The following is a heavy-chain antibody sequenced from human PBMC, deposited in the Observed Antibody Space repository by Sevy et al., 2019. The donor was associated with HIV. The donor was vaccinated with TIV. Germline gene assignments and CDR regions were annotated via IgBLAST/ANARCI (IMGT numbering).Heavy chain of an antibody. D-gene: IGHD6-13*01. CDR3: AKDPIAAAGHYSEY. J-gene: IGHJ4*02. CDR2: ISNTGDST. V-gene: IGHV3-23*01. CDR1: GFTFGSYA. Sequence: GGSLRLSCTASGFTFGSYAMSWARQAPGKGLEWVSTISNTGDSTNYADSVQGRFTISRDNSKNTLYLEMHSLRAEDTAVYYCAKDPIAAAGHYSEYWGQGTLVTVSS.